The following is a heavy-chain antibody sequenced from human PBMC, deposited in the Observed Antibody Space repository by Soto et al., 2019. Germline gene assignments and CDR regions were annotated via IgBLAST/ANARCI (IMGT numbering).Heavy chain of an antibody. CDR3: ARARLHRWDY. Sequence: GGSLRLSCAASGFTLSSYWMSWVRQAPGKGLEWVANIKQDGSEKYYVDSVKGRFTISRDNAKNSLYLQMNSLRAEDTAVYYCARARLHRWDYWGQGTLVTVS. V-gene: IGHV3-7*01. D-gene: IGHD2-15*01. J-gene: IGHJ4*02. CDR2: IKQDGSEK. CDR1: GFTLSSYW.